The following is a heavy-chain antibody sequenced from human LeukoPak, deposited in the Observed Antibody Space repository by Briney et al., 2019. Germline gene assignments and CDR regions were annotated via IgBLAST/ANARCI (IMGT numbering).Heavy chain of an antibody. D-gene: IGHD6-19*01. V-gene: IGHV3-21*01. CDR1: EFTFDGYS. Sequence: GGSLRLSCAASEFTFDGYSINWVRQXXXXGLEWVSAISSNSNYIYYADSVKGRFTISRDNAKNLVFLQMNSLRAEDTALYYCATDSSGWYWGQGTLVTVSS. CDR2: ISSNSNYI. J-gene: IGHJ4*02. CDR3: ATDSSGWY.